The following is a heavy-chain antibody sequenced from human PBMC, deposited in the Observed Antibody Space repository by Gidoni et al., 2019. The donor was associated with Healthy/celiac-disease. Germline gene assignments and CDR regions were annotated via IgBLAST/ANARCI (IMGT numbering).Heavy chain of an antibody. J-gene: IGHJ4*02. CDR1: GITFSSYS. D-gene: IGHD3-22*01. CDR3: ARDNPPDSSGYRLPDY. CDR2: ISSSSSYI. V-gene: IGHV3-21*01. Sequence: EVQLVESGGGLVKPGGSLRLSCAASGITFSSYSMNWVRQAPGKGLEWVSSISSSSSYIYYEDSVKGRFTISRDNAKNSLYLQMNSLRAEDTAVYYCARDNPPDSSGYRLPDYWGQGTLVTVSS.